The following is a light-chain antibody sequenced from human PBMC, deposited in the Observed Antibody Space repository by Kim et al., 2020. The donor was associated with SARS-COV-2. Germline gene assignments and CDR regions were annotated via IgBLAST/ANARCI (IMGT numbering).Light chain of an antibody. CDR3: SSYTSSSTQV. CDR2: DVS. Sequence: GQSITGSCTATSSDVGGYNYVSWYQQHPGKAPKLMIYDVSNRPSGVSNRFSGSKSGNTASLTIYGLQAEDEADYYCSSYTSSSTQVFGTGTKVTVL. V-gene: IGLV2-14*04. CDR1: SSDVGGYNY. J-gene: IGLJ1*01.